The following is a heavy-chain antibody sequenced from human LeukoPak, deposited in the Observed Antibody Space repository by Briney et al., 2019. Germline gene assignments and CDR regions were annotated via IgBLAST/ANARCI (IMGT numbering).Heavy chain of an antibody. CDR3: ARDEYLWVVIQLGLFDY. CDR1: GFTFSSYG. V-gene: IGHV3-30*03. D-gene: IGHD2-2*01. CDR2: ISYDGSNK. Sequence: GGSLRLSCAASGFTFSSYGMHWVRKAPGKGLGWVAVISYDGSNKYYADSVKGRFTISRDNSKNTLYLQMNSLRAEDTAVYYCARDEYLWVVIQLGLFDYWGQGTLVTVSS. J-gene: IGHJ4*02.